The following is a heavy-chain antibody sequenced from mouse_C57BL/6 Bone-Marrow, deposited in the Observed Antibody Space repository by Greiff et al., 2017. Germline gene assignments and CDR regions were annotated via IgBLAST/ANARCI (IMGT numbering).Heavy chain of an antibody. D-gene: IGHD1-1*01. V-gene: IGHV1-82*01. J-gene: IGHJ1*03. CDR3: ARDPHYYGSSSHWYFDV. Sequence: QVQLQQSGPELVKPGASVKISCKASGYAFSSSWMNWVKQRPGKGLAWIGRIYPGDGDTNYNGKFKGKAKLTADKSSSTAYMQLSSLTSEDSAVYFCARDPHYYGSSSHWYFDVWGTGTTVTVSS. CDR2: IYPGDGDT. CDR1: GYAFSSSW.